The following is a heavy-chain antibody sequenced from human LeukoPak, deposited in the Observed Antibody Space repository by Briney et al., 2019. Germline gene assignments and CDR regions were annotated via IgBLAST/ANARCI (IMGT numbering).Heavy chain of an antibody. D-gene: IGHD2/OR15-2a*01. J-gene: IGHJ4*02. Sequence: PGRSLRLSCAASGFIFSDYGMHWVRQAPGKGLVWVSHINSDGSWTSYADSVKGRFTISKDNAKNTVYLQMNSLRAEDTAVYYCVSFYETYWGRGTLVTVSS. CDR1: GFIFSDYG. CDR3: VSFYETY. V-gene: IGHV3-74*01. CDR2: INSDGSWT.